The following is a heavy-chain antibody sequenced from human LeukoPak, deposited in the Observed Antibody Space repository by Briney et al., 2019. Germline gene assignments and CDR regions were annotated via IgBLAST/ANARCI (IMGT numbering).Heavy chain of an antibody. CDR1: GFTFSSYS. CDR3: ASGPWFGESADY. Sequence: GGSLRLSCAASGFTFSSYSMNWVRQAPGKGLEWVSSISSSSSYIYYADSVKGRFTISRDNAKNSLYLQMNSLRAEDTAVYYCASGPWFGESADYWGQGTLVTVSS. V-gene: IGHV3-21*01. CDR2: ISSSSSYI. J-gene: IGHJ4*02. D-gene: IGHD3-10*01.